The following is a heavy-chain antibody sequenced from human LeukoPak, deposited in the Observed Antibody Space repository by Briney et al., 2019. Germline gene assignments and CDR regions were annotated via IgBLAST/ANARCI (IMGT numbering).Heavy chain of an antibody. CDR2: ISSSSSTI. V-gene: IGHV3-48*02. CDR3: ARDLGYCTNGVCYPWFDP. J-gene: IGHJ5*02. Sequence: GGSLRPSCAASGFTFSSYSMNWVRQAPRKGLEWVSCISSSSSTIYYADSVKGRFTISRDNAKNSLYLQMNSLRDEDTAVYYCARDLGYCTNGVCYPWFDPWGQGTLVTVSS. CDR1: GFTFSSYS. D-gene: IGHD2-8*01.